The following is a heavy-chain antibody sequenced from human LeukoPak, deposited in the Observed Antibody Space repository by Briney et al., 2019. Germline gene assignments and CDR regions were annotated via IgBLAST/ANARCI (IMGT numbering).Heavy chain of an antibody. J-gene: IGHJ4*02. V-gene: IGHV3-23*01. Sequence: GGSLRLSCAASGFTFSSYGMSWVRQAPGKGLEWVSAISGSAVSTYYADSVKGRFTISRDNSKNTLYLQMNSLRVEDTAVYYCRDPFDYWGQGTLVTVSS. CDR2: ISGSAVST. CDR3: RDPFDY. D-gene: IGHD2/OR15-2a*01. CDR1: GFTFSSYG.